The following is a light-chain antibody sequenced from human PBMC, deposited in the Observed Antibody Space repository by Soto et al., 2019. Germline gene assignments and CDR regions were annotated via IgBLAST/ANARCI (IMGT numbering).Light chain of an antibody. CDR3: SSYTSTDTLYL. V-gene: IGLV2-14*01. Sequence: QSALTQPASVSGSPGQSITISCTGTSSDVGGYNYVSWYQLHPGKAPKLTIFDVSNRPSGVSSRSSASKSGNTASLTISGLQAEDEAYYYCSSYTSTDTLYLFGTGTKLTVL. CDR1: SSDVGGYNY. CDR2: DVS. J-gene: IGLJ1*01.